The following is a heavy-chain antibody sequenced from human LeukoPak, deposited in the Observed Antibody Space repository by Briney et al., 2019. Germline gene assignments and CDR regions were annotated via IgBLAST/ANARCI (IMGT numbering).Heavy chain of an antibody. CDR1: GFTFSSYT. D-gene: IGHD1-1*01. CDR3: ARDGPTTGTDFDY. V-gene: IGHV3-48*04. CDR2: ISSSGSTI. J-gene: IGHJ4*02. Sequence: GGSLRLSCVASGFTFSSYTMNWVRQAPGKGLEWVSYISSSGSTIYYADSVKGRFTISRDNAKNSLYLKMNSLRAEDTAVYYCARDGPTTGTDFDYWGQGTLVTVSS.